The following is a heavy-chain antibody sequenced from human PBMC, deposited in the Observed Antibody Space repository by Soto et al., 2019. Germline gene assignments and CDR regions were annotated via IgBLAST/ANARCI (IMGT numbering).Heavy chain of an antibody. CDR1: GFAFSNYA. CDR3: AKQVYPSGSFVFDD. CDR2: ISDSGDNT. D-gene: IGHD6-19*01. Sequence: GGSLRLSCAASGFAFSNYAMSWVRQAPGKGLEWVSAISDSGDNTYYADPVTGRFTISRDNSRNTLHLQVNSLRAEDTAVYYCAKQVYPSGSFVFDDWGQGTLVTVSS. V-gene: IGHV3-23*01. J-gene: IGHJ4*02.